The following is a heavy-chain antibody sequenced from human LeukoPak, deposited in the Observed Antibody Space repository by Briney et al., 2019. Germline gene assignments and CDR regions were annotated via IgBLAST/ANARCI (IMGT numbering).Heavy chain of an antibody. J-gene: IGHJ4*02. D-gene: IGHD5-12*01. CDR2: ISGSGGST. CDR3: ATDIVATMARPMDY. V-gene: IGHV3-23*01. CDR1: GFTFSSYA. Sequence: GGSLRLSCAASGFTFSSYAMSWVRQAPGKGLEWVSAISGSGGSTYYADSVKGRFTISRDNSKNTLYLQMNSLRAEDTAVYYCATDIVATMARPMDYWGQGTLVTVSS.